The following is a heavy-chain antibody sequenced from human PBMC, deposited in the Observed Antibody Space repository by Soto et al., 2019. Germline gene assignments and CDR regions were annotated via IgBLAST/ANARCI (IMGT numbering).Heavy chain of an antibody. CDR2: IKQDGSEK. J-gene: IGHJ1*01. CDR3: ARGEDIAGVPAAPR. D-gene: IGHD2-2*01. Sequence: EVQLVESGGGLVQPGGSLRLSCAASGFTFSSYWMNWVRQAPGKGLEWVASIKQDGSEKYYVDSVKGRFTISRDNAKNSLYLQMNSLRGEDTAVYYCARGEDIAGVPAAPRWGQGTLVTVSS. V-gene: IGHV3-7*01. CDR1: GFTFSSYW.